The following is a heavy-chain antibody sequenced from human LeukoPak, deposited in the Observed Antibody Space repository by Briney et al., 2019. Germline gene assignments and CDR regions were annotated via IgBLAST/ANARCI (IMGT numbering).Heavy chain of an antibody. V-gene: IGHV1-18*01. Sequence: GASVKVSCKASGYTFTSYGISWVRQAPGQGLEWMGWISAYNGNTNYAQKLQGRVTMTTDTSTSTAYMELRSLRSDDTAVYYCAREADYDFWSGYLNDASDIWGQGTMVTVSS. CDR2: ISAYNGNT. D-gene: IGHD3-3*01. CDR3: AREADYDFWSGYLNDASDI. CDR1: GYTFTSYG. J-gene: IGHJ3*02.